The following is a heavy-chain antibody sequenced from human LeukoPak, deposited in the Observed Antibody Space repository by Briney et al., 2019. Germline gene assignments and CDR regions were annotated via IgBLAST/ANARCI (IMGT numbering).Heavy chain of an antibody. CDR1: GLTFSSYA. CDR2: INGSGVST. D-gene: IGHD1-26*01. J-gene: IGHJ6*03. V-gene: IGHV3-23*01. Sequence: GGSLRLSCAASGLTFSSYAMAWVRQAPGKGLEWVSTINGSGVSTYYGDSVKGRFTISRDNSKNTLYLQMNSLRVEDTAVYYCASQYIVVNYYYHMDVWGTGTTVIVSS. CDR3: ASQYIVVNYYYHMDV.